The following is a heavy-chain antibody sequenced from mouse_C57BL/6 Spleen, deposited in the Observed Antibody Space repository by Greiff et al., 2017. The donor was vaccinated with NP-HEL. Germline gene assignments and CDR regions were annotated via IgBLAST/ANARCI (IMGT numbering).Heavy chain of an antibody. CDR2: IDPEDGET. Sequence: VHVKQSGAELVKPGASVKLSCTASGFNIKDYYMHWVKQRTEQGLEWIGRIDPEDGETKYAPKFPGKATITADTSSNTAYLQLSSLTSEDTAVYYCARSGTYFDYWGQGTTLTVSS. J-gene: IGHJ2*01. CDR1: GFNIKDYY. CDR3: ARSGTYFDY. V-gene: IGHV14-2*01. D-gene: IGHD4-1*01.